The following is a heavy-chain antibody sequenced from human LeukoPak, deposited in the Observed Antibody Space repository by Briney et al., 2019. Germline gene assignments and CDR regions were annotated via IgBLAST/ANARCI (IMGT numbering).Heavy chain of an antibody. CDR1: GGSISSSSYY. J-gene: IGHJ4*02. CDR3: ARMSDCGGDCYSVGIDY. V-gene: IGHV4-39*01. Sequence: SETLSLTCTVSGGSISSSSYYWGWLRQPPGRGLEWIGSIYYSGSTYYNPSLKSRVTISVDTSKNQFSLKLSSVTAADTAVYYCARMSDCGGDCYSVGIDYWGQGTLVTVSS. CDR2: IYYSGST. D-gene: IGHD2-21*01.